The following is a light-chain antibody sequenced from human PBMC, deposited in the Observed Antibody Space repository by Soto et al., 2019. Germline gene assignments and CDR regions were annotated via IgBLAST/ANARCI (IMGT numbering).Light chain of an antibody. CDR3: CSYAGTSTYV. CDR2: EVN. CDR1: STDVGIYNL. Sequence: QSALTQPASVSGSPGQSITISCTGTSTDVGIYNLVSWYQQHPGKAPKLMISEVNKRPSGVSNRFSGSKSGNTASLTISGLQAEDEADYYCCSYAGTSTYVFGAGTKVTVL. J-gene: IGLJ1*01. V-gene: IGLV2-23*02.